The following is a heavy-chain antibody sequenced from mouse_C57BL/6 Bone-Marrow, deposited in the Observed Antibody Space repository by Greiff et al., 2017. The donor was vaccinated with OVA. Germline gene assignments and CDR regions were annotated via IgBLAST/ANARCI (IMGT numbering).Heavy chain of an antibody. CDR3: ARDAGDGYPYAMDY. CDR2: SRNKANDYTT. Sequence: EVKLVESGGGLVQSGRSLRLSCATSGFTFSDFYMEWVRQAPGKGLEWIAASRNKANDYTTEYSASVKGRFIDSRDTSQSILYLQMNALRAEDTAIYYCARDAGDGYPYAMDYWGQGTSVTVSS. CDR1: GFTFSDFY. D-gene: IGHD2-3*01. J-gene: IGHJ4*01. V-gene: IGHV7-1*01.